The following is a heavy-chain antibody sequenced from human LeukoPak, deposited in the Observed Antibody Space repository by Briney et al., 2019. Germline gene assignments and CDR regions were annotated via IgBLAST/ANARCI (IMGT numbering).Heavy chain of an antibody. Sequence: TSETLSLTCAVYGGSFSGYYWSWIRQPPGKGLEWIGEINHSGSTNYNPSLKSRVTISVDTSKNQFSLKLSSVTAADTAVYYCARLGITAALFDYWGQGTLVTISS. CDR3: ARLGITAALFDY. V-gene: IGHV4-34*01. D-gene: IGHD6-13*01. CDR1: GGSFSGYY. CDR2: INHSGST. J-gene: IGHJ4*02.